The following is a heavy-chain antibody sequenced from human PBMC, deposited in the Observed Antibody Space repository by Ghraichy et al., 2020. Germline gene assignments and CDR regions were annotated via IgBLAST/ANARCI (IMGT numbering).Heavy chain of an antibody. CDR2: ISSSGSTI. Sequence: GGSLRLSCAASGFTFSDYYMSWIRQAPGKGLEWVSYISSSGSTIYYADSVKGRFTISRDNAKNSLYLQMNSLRAEDTAVYYCARDPRGDYSNYYYYYMDDWGKGTTVTVSS. CDR1: GFTFSDYY. V-gene: IGHV3-11*04. J-gene: IGHJ6*03. D-gene: IGHD4-11*01. CDR3: ARDPRGDYSNYYYYYMDD.